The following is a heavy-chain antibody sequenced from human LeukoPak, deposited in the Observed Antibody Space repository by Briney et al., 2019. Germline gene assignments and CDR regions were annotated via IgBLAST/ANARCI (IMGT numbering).Heavy chain of an antibody. V-gene: IGHV4-39*07. Sequence: PSETLSLTCTVSGGSISSSKYYWGWIRQPPGKGLEWIGEINHSGSTNYNPSLKSRVTISVDTSKNQFSLKLSSVTAADTAVYYCARLLVPYYYDSSGSYYFDYWGQGTLVTVSS. CDR2: INHSGST. CDR1: GGSISSSKYY. J-gene: IGHJ4*02. D-gene: IGHD3-22*01. CDR3: ARLLVPYYYDSSGSYYFDY.